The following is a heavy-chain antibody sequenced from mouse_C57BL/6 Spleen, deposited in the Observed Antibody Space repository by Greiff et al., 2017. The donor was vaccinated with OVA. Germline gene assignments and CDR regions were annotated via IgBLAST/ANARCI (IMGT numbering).Heavy chain of an antibody. CDR1: GFTFTDYY. Sequence: DVKLVESGGGLVQPGGSLSLSCAASGFTFTDYYMSWVRPPPGKALEWLGFIRNKANGYTTEYSASVKGRFTISRDNSQSILYLQMNALRAEDSATYYCARLLRSLYYAMDYWGQGTSVTVSS. CDR3: ARLLRSLYYAMDY. V-gene: IGHV7-3*01. D-gene: IGHD1-1*01. CDR2: IRNKANGYTT. J-gene: IGHJ4*01.